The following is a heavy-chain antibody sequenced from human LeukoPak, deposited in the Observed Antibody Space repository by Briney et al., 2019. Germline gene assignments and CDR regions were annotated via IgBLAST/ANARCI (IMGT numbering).Heavy chain of an antibody. CDR1: GYTFTNYY. Sequence: GASVKVSCKASGYTFTNYYMHWVRQAPGQGLEWMGIINPGGGSTSYTQMFQGRVTMTRDTSTSTVYMELSGLGSEDTAVYYCARADYGGNSDYYYYGLDVWGQGTTVTVSS. D-gene: IGHD4-23*01. J-gene: IGHJ6*02. CDR2: INPGGGST. V-gene: IGHV1-46*01. CDR3: ARADYGGNSDYYYYGLDV.